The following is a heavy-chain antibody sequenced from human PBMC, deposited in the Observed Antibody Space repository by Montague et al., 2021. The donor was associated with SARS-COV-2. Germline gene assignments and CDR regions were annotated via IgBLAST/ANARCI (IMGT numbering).Heavy chain of an antibody. CDR3: AKDRTVAPGYGFDP. D-gene: IGHD3-9*01. V-gene: IGHV3-74*01. CDR2: INTDGTIT. J-gene: IGHJ5*02. Sequence: SLRLSCPASGFTFSSHWMHWVRQLPGKGLLWVSRINTDGTITNYADSVKGRFTISRNNAKNSMYLQMNSLRVEDTAVYYCAKDRTVAPGYGFDPWGQGTLVTVSS. CDR1: GFTFSSHW.